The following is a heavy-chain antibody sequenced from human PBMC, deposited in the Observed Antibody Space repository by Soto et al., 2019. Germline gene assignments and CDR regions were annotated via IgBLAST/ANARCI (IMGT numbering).Heavy chain of an antibody. CDR3: ASGGSCPECADLMLFDI. Sequence: SETLSLTCTVSGGSISSYYWSWIRQPPGKGLEWIGYIYYSGSTNYNPSLKSRVTISVDTSKNQFSRKLSSVTAADTAGYYCASGGSCPECADLMLFDIWGQGTMVTVSS. J-gene: IGHJ3*02. V-gene: IGHV4-59*01. CDR1: GGSISSYY. CDR2: IYYSGST. D-gene: IGHD2-15*01.